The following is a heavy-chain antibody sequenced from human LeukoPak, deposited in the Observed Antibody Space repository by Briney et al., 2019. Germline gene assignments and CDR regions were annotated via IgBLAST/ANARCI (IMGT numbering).Heavy chain of an antibody. D-gene: IGHD6-13*01. CDR2: KNPNRGNT. V-gene: IGHV1-8*01. CDR1: GYTLTSFD. Sequence: GPTVKVSCKVSGYTLTSFDTNGVRPASGRGRECRGWKNPNRGNTGYAQKFQGRGTMTRNTSLSTAYMELSSLRSEDTAVYYCARGQIAAASWFDSWGQGTLVTVSS. CDR3: ARGQIAAASWFDS. J-gene: IGHJ5*01.